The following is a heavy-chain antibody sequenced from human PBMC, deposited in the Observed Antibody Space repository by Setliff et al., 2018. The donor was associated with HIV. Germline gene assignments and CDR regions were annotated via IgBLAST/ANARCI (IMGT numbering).Heavy chain of an antibody. D-gene: IGHD3-16*01. V-gene: IGHV4-61*02. J-gene: IGHJ4*02. CDR1: GGSISSGSYY. CDR3: ARTPSRGGFDY. Sequence: PSETLSLTCTVSGGSISSGSYYWSWIRQPAGKGLEWIGRIYTSGSTNYNPSLKSRVTISVDTSKNQFSLRLNSVTAADTAVYYCARTPSRGGFDYWGQGTLVTVSS. CDR2: IYTSGST.